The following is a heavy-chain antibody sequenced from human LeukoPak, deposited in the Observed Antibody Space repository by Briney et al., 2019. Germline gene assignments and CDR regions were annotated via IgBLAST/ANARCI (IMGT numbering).Heavy chain of an antibody. CDR1: GFIVSSNY. CDR3: ARARGYSYGCDY. V-gene: IGHV3-53*01. J-gene: IGHJ4*02. CDR2: IYNGGST. D-gene: IGHD5-18*01. Sequence: GGSLRLSCAASGFIVSSNYMSWVRQAPGKGLEWVSVIYNGGSTYYADSVKGRFTISRDNSKNTLYLQMNSLRVEDTAVYYCARARGYSYGCDYWGQGTLVTVSS.